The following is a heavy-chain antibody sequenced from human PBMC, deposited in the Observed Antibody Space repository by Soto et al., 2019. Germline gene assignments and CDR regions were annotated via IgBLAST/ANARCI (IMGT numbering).Heavy chain of an antibody. Sequence: SETLSLTCTVSGGSMSSYYWTWLRQSPGRGLEWIGYISYSGSTYYNPSHKSRVTISADTSKNQFSLRMNSMIAADTAVYYCARADPDASVGYWGQGTLVTVSS. CDR2: ISYSGST. CDR1: GGSMSSYY. D-gene: IGHD2-15*01. V-gene: IGHV4-59*01. CDR3: ARADPDASVGY. J-gene: IGHJ4*02.